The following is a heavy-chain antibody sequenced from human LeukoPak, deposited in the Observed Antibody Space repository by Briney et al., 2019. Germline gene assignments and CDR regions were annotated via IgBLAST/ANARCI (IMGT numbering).Heavy chain of an antibody. D-gene: IGHD2-21*01. V-gene: IGHV4-34*01. CDR3: ARDCDWFDP. CDR2: INHSGST. CDR1: GGSFSGYY. Sequence: KPSETLSLTCAVYGGSFSGYYWSWIRQPPGKGLEWIGEINHSGSTNYNPSLKSRVTISVDTSKNQFSLKLSSATAADTAVYYCARDCDWFDPWGQGTLVTVSS. J-gene: IGHJ5*02.